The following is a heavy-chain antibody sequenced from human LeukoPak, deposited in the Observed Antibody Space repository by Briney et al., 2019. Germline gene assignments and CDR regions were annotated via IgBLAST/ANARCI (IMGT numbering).Heavy chain of an antibody. CDR2: IYPGDSDT. CDR3: ARHPAARDFDY. CDR1: GYSFTSYW. Sequence: EESLKISCKGSGYSFTSYWIGWVRQVPGKGLECMGIIYPGDSDTRYSPSFQGQVTISADKSISTAYLQWSSLKASDTAMYYCARHPAARDFDYWGQGTLVTVSS. J-gene: IGHJ4*02. V-gene: IGHV5-51*01. D-gene: IGHD6-6*01.